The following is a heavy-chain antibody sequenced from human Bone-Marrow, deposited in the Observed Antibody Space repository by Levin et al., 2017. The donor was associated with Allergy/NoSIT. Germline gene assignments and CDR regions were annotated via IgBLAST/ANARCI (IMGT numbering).Heavy chain of an antibody. J-gene: IGHJ4*02. V-gene: IGHV6-1*01. CDR1: GDSVSSNSAA. D-gene: IGHD2/OR15-2a*01. Sequence: KASETLSLTCAISGDSVSSNSAAWNWIRQSPSRGLEWLGRTYYRSKWQNDYAVSLKGRININADTSKNHFSLQLNSVTPEDTAVYYCARRDSSTSALDSWGQGTLVTVSS. CDR2: TYYRSKWQN. CDR3: ARRDSSTSALDS.